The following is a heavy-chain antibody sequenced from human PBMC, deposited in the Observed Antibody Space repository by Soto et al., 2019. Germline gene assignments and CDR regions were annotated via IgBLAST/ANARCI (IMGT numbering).Heavy chain of an antibody. J-gene: IGHJ4*02. CDR1: GGSISSYY. V-gene: IGHV4-59*01. Sequence: SETLSLTCTVSGGSISSYYWSWIRQPPGKGLEWIGYIYYSGSTNYNPSLKSRVTISVDTSKNQFSLKLSSVTAADTAVYYCARGLPRGDEIYGDFDYWGQGTLGT. D-gene: IGHD4-17*01. CDR2: IYYSGST. CDR3: ARGLPRGDEIYGDFDY.